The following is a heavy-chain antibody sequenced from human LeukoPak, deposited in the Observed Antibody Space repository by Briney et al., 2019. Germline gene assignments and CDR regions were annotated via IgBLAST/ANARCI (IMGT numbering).Heavy chain of an antibody. J-gene: IGHJ4*02. CDR2: INSDGSST. D-gene: IGHD2-2*01. Sequence: GGSLRLSCAASGFTFSSYWMHWVRQAPGKGLVWVSRINSDGSSTSYADFVKGRFTISRDNAKNTLYLQMNSLRAEDTAVYYCARPGALVVPAAMRYWGQGTLVTVSS. CDR1: GFTFSSYW. V-gene: IGHV3-74*01. CDR3: ARPGALVVPAAMRY.